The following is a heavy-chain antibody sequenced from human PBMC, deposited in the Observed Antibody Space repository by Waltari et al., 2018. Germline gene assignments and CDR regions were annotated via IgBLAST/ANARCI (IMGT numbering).Heavy chain of an antibody. V-gene: IGHV1-2*04. CDR3: ARGPSHRYYGMDV. J-gene: IGHJ6*02. CDR1: GYTFTGYY. Sequence: QVQLVQSGAEVKKPGASVKVSCKASGYTFTGYYMHWVRHAPGQGREWMGWTNTNSGGTNYAQKVQGWVTMTSDTSISTAYMELSRLRSDDTAVYYCARGPSHRYYGMDVWGQGTTVTVSS. CDR2: TNTNSGGT.